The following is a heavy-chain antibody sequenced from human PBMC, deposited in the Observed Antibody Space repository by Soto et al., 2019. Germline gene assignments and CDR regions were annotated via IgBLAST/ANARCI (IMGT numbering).Heavy chain of an antibody. CDR2: IYYSGST. J-gene: IGHJ6*02. CDR3: ACIFSGGYGYGFYYYGMDV. CDR1: GGSISSSSYY. V-gene: IGHV4-39*01. Sequence: ETLSLTCTVCGGSISSSSYYWGWIRQPPGKGLEWIGSIYYSGSTYYNPSLKSRVTISVDTSKNQFSLKLSSVTAADTAVYYCACIFSGGYGYGFYYYGMDVWGQGTTVTVSS. D-gene: IGHD5-18*01.